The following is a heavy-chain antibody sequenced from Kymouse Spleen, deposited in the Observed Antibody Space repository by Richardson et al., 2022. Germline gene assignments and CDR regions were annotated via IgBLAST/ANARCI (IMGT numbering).Heavy chain of an antibody. CDR1: GGSISSSNW. D-gene: IGHD3-9*01. J-gene: IGHJ6*02. CDR3: ARDRGDILTENYYYGMDV. Sequence: QVQLQESGPGLVKPSGTLSLTCAVSGGSISSSNWWSWVRQPPGKGLEWIGEIYHSGSTNYNPSLKSRVTISVDKSKNQFSLKLSSVTAADTAVYYCARDRGDILTENYYYGMDVWGQGTTVTVSS. CDR2: IYHSGST. V-gene: IGHV4-4*02.